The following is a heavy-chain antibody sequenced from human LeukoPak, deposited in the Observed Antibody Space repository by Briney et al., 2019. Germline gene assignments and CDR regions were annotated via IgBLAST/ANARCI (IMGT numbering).Heavy chain of an antibody. V-gene: IGHV4-34*01. D-gene: IGHD4-11*01. Sequence: SETLSVTCAVYGGSFSGYYWSWIRQPPGKGLEWIGEINHSGSTNYNPSLKSRVTISVDTSKNQFSLKLSSVTAADTAVYYCARVYSTADYWGQGTLVTVSS. CDR2: INHSGST. CDR1: GGSFSGYY. CDR3: ARVYSTADY. J-gene: IGHJ4*02.